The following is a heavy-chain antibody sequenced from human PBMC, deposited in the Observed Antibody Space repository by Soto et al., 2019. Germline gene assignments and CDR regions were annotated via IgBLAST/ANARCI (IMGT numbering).Heavy chain of an antibody. CDR2: IYYSGST. CDR1: GASISSYY. CDR3: ARKVTTMIYSWFDP. Sequence: SETLSLTCTVSGASISSYYWSWIPQPPGKGLEWIGYIYYSGSTNYNPSLKSRVTISVDTSKNQFSLKLSSVTAADTAVYYCARKVTTMIYSWFDPWGQGTLVTVS. D-gene: IGHD4-4*01. J-gene: IGHJ5*02. V-gene: IGHV4-59*01.